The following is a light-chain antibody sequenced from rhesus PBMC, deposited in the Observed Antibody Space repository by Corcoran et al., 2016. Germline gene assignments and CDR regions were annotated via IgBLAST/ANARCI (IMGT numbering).Light chain of an antibody. V-gene: IGKV1-28*03. J-gene: IGKJ2*01. CDR3: LQHDSYPFS. CDR1: QGISSY. Sequence: DIQMTQSPSSLSASVGDTVTIICRASQGISSYINWFQQKPGKAPKLLIYDASSLESGVPSRCSGSGSRTDFTLTISSLQPEDFAAYYCLQHDSYPFSFGQGTKVEIK. CDR2: DAS.